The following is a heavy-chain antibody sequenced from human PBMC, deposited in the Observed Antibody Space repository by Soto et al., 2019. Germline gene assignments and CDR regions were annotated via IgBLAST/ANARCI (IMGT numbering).Heavy chain of an antibody. CDR3: ARAGNSIFVVVIGPGSNPVKFDH. CDR1: GGTFSSYA. J-gene: IGHJ4*02. V-gene: IGHV1-69*13. CDR2: IIPIFGTA. Sequence: SVKVACKASGGTFSSYAISWVRQAPGEGLEWMGGIIPIFGTANYAQKFQGRVTITADESTSTAYMELSSLRSEDTGVYYWARAGNSIFVVVIGPGSNPVKFDHWGQGTLVTVST. D-gene: IGHD3-3*01.